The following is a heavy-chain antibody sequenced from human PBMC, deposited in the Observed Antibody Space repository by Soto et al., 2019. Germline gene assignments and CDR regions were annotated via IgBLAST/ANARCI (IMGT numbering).Heavy chain of an antibody. CDR3: AKDVSSRRCFHP. J-gene: IGHJ5*02. V-gene: IGHV4-4*07. Sequence: SETLSLTCTVSGASIRSYHWSWIRQPAGKGLEWIGRMQHTGNTNYNPSLKSRVTMSVDTSKNQISLKMTSVTAADTAVYFCAKDVSSRRCFHPCGQTILVTVSS. CDR1: GASIRSYH. CDR2: MQHTGNT. D-gene: IGHD3-16*01.